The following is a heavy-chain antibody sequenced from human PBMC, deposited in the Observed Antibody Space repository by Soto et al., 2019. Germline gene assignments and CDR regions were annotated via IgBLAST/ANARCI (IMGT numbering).Heavy chain of an antibody. D-gene: IGHD3-3*01. J-gene: IGHJ5*02. V-gene: IGHV1-8*01. CDR3: ARGQGLLLEWSRNWFDP. CDR1: GYTFTSYD. CDR2: MNPNSGNT. Sequence: PSVKVSCKASGYTFTSYDINWVRQATGQGLEWMGWMNPNSGNTGYAQKFQGRVTMTRNTSISTAYMELSSLRSEDTAVYYCARGQGLLLEWSRNWFDPWGQGTLVTVSS.